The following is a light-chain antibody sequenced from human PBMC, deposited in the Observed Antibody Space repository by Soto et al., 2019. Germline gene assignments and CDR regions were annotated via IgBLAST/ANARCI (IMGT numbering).Light chain of an antibody. J-gene: IGKJ4*01. CDR1: QGVSGW. Sequence: DIQMTQSPSSVSASVGDRVTITCRAGQGVSGWLAWYQQRPGKAPELLIYAVSNLQSGVPSRFSGSGSGTDFTLTISSLQPEDFATYYCQQANGFPVTFGGGTRVEMK. CDR3: QQANGFPVT. V-gene: IGKV1-12*01. CDR2: AVS.